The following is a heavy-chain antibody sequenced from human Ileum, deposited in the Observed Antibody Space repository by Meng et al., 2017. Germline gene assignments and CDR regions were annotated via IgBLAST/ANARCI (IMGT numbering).Heavy chain of an antibody. D-gene: IGHD3-22*01. CDR2: ISTDGTNT. CDR1: GFTSTNYL. Sequence: IHLVEPGGGLFQPVGSLRLSCAPSGFTSTNYLMPWVRQAPGKGLVWVSRISTDGTNTYHADFVKGRFTISRENAKNTLYLQMNSLGAEDTAVYYCARGLSGSYRFFDYWSQGTLVTVSS. V-gene: IGHV3-74*01. CDR3: ARGLSGSYRFFDY. J-gene: IGHJ4*02.